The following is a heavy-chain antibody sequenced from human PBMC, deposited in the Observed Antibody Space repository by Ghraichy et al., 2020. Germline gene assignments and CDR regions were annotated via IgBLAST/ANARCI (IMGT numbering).Heavy chain of an antibody. J-gene: IGHJ4*02. Sequence: SETLSLTCTVSGGSISTSFYYWGWIRQPPGKGLEWIGSIYYSGSTYYNPSLKSRFTISVDTSKNQFSLKLSSVTAADTAVFYCARNNYDSSGFWGFDYWGQGTLVTVSS. CDR3: ARNNYDSSGFWGFDY. V-gene: IGHV4-39*01. CDR1: GGSISTSFYY. CDR2: IYYSGST. D-gene: IGHD3-22*01.